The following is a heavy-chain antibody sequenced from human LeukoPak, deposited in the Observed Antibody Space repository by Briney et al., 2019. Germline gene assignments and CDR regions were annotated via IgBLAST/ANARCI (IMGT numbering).Heavy chain of an antibody. CDR2: IFYSGST. CDR1: GGTFNSYD. J-gene: IGHJ4*02. D-gene: IGHD5-18*01. V-gene: IGHV4-59*01. Sequence: SETLWLTCTGSGGTFNSYDWHWIRKPPGKGLECVGYIFYSGSTKYNPSLKSRVTISVDTSNNQFSLKLSSVTAADTAMYYCARGIYSYAYSYYFDSWGQGTLVTVSS. CDR3: ARGIYSYAYSYYFDS.